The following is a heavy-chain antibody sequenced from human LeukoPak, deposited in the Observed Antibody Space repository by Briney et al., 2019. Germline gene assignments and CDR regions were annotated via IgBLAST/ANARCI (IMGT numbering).Heavy chain of an antibody. J-gene: IGHJ4*02. Sequence: SVKVSCKASGGTFSSYAISWVRQAPGQGLEWMGGIIPIFGTANYAQKFQGRVTITADESTSTAYMELSSLRSEDTAVYYCARDNYYDSSGYYYFDYWGQGALVTVSS. V-gene: IGHV1-69*13. CDR1: GGTFSSYA. D-gene: IGHD3-22*01. CDR2: IIPIFGTA. CDR3: ARDNYYDSSGYYYFDY.